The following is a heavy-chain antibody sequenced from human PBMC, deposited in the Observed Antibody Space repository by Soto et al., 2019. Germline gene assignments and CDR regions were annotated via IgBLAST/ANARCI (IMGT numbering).Heavy chain of an antibody. V-gene: IGHV2-26*01. D-gene: IGHD2-8*01. Sequence: QVTLKESGPVLVNPTETLTLTCTVSGFSLSNARMGVSWIRQPPGKALEWLAHIFSNDEKSYSTSLKSRLTISKDTSKSQVVLTMTNMDPVDTATYYCARIRRDVLMSRFDPWGQGTLVTVSS. CDR2: IFSNDEK. J-gene: IGHJ5*02. CDR3: ARIRRDVLMSRFDP. CDR1: GFSLSNARMG.